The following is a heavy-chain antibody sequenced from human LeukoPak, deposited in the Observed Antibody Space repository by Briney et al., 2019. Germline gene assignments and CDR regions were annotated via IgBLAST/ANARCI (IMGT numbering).Heavy chain of an antibody. CDR2: VSSSGSTI. J-gene: IGHJ4*02. D-gene: IGHD3-10*01. CDR3: ARVGDTVFDY. CDR1: GFTFSSYE. Sequence: GGSLRLSCAASGFTFSSYEMNWVRQAPGKGLEWVSYVSSSGSTIYYADSVKGRFTISRDNAKNSLYLQMNSLRAEDTAVYYCARVGDTVFDYWGQGTLVTVSS. V-gene: IGHV3-48*03.